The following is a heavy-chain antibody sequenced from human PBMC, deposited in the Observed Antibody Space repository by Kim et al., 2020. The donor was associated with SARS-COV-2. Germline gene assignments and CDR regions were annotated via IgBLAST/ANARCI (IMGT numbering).Heavy chain of an antibody. CDR2: IIPIFGTA. V-gene: IGHV1-69*13. CDR1: GGTFSSYA. D-gene: IGHD6-19*01. CDR3: AREGIAVAGTGWFDP. J-gene: IGHJ5*02. Sequence: SVKVSCKASGGTFSSYAISWVRQAPGQGLEWMGGIIPIFGTANYAQKFQGRVTITADESTSTAYMELSSLRSEDTAVYYCAREGIAVAGTGWFDPWGQGTLVTVSS.